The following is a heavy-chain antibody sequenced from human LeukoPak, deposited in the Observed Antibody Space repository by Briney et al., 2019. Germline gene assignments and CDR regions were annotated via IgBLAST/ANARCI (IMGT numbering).Heavy chain of an antibody. CDR1: GGSISSSDYY. V-gene: IGHV4-39*01. J-gene: IGHJ6*03. Sequence: SETLSLTCTVFGGSISSSDYYWGWNRQPPGKGLEWIGSMYYSGTTYYNPSLKSRVTISVDTSKNQFSLKLYSATATDTAVYYCAAHRLITSRTSYYMDVWGKGTTVTVSS. D-gene: IGHD1-14*01. CDR3: AAHRLITSRTSYYMDV. CDR2: MYYSGTT.